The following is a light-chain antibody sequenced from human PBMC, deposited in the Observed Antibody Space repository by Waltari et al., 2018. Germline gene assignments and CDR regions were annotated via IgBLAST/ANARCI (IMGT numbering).Light chain of an antibody. CDR2: DAS. CDR3: QQRSNWTPHT. V-gene: IGKV3-11*01. CDR1: QSIGSY. J-gene: IGKJ2*01. Sequence: EIVLTQSPAILSLSPGDTAILSCRASQSIGSYLAWYQQKPGQPPRLLIYDASNRATGVPARFRGSGSGTDFTLTISSLEAEDFAVYYCQQRSNWTPHTFGQGARLEIK.